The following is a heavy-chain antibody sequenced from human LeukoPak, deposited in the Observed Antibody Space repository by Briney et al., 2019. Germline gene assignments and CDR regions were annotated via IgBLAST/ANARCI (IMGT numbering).Heavy chain of an antibody. J-gene: IGHJ6*03. CDR3: ARGPYYYMDV. CDR2: IYTSGST. V-gene: IGHV4-61*02. CDR1: GGSISSGSYY. Sequence: TSQTLSLTCTVSGGSISSGSYYWSWIRQPAGKGLEWIGRIYTSGSTNYNPSLKSRVTISVDTSENQFSLKLGSVTATDTAVYYCARGPYYYMDVWGKGTTVTVSS. D-gene: IGHD3-10*01.